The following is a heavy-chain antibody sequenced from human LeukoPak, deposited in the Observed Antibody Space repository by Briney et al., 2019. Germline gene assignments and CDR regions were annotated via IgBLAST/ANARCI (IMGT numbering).Heavy chain of an antibody. CDR3: ALLSSGYSSSWYSPPIDAFDI. CDR1: GYTFTSYG. J-gene: IGHJ3*02. CDR2: ISAYNGNT. Sequence: ASVKVSCKASGYTFTSYGTSWVRQAPGQGLEWMGWISAYNGNTNYAQKLQGRVTMTTGTSTSTAYMELRSLRSDDTAVYYCALLSSGYSSSWYSPPIDAFDIWGQGTMVTVSS. D-gene: IGHD6-13*01. V-gene: IGHV1-18*01.